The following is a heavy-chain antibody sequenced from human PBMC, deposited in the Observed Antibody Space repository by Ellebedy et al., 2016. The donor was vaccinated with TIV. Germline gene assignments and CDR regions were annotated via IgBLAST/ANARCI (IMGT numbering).Heavy chain of an antibody. CDR1: GYIFNTYA. CDR2: ISSHNGDT. CDR3: ARDSANYDTLTGPYYYYGMDV. D-gene: IGHD3-9*01. V-gene: IGHV1-18*04. Sequence: AASVKVSCKASGYIFNTYAISWVRQAPGQGLEWMGWISSHNGDTNSAARFQGRVTMTTDTSAATAYMDLTSLTSDDTAVYYCARDSANYDTLTGPYYYYGMDVWGQGTTVTVSS. J-gene: IGHJ6*02.